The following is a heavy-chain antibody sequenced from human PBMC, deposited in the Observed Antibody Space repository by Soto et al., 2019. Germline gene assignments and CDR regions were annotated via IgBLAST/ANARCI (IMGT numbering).Heavy chain of an antibody. D-gene: IGHD1-26*01. CDR2: IDPSDSYT. CDR3: ARHTSGSYYPNFDY. J-gene: IGHJ4*02. V-gene: IGHV5-10-1*01. CDR1: GYSFTTYW. Sequence: PGESLKFSCQGSGYSFTTYWIGWVRQMPGKGLEWMGRIDPSDSYTNYSPSFQGHVTISADKSISTAYLQWSSLKASDTAMYYCARHTSGSYYPNFDYWGQGTLVTAPQ.